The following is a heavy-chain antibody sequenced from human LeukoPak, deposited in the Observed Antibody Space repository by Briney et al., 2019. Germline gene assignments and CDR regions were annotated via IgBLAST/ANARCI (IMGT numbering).Heavy chain of an antibody. D-gene: IGHD3-16*02. Sequence: GGPLRLSCAASGFTFSNYWMTWVRQAPGRGLEWVANIRQDGSEKYYVDSVKGRFTISRDNAKNSLYLQMNSLRAEDTAVYYCARDYVWGSDRYTDYWGQGTLDTVSS. CDR3: ARDYVWGSDRYTDY. CDR2: IRQDGSEK. J-gene: IGHJ4*02. V-gene: IGHV3-7*05. CDR1: GFTFSNYW.